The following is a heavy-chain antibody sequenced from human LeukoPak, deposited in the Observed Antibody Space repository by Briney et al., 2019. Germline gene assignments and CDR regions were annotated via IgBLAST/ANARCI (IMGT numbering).Heavy chain of an antibody. Sequence: GGALRLSCAASGLTFSSSAMHWVRQAPGKGLEWVAVISSDGGNKFYADSVKGRFTVSRDNSKNTLYLQMNSLRVEDTAVYYCARDNDPDYSSSPGWFDSWGQGTLVTVSS. V-gene: IGHV3-30-3*01. CDR2: ISSDGGNK. CDR1: GLTFSSSA. D-gene: IGHD6-6*01. J-gene: IGHJ5*01. CDR3: ARDNDPDYSSSPGWFDS.